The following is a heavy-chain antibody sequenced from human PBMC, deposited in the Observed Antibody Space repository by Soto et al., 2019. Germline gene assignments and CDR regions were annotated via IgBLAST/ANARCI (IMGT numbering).Heavy chain of an antibody. V-gene: IGHV3-74*01. CDR1: GFTISSYW. D-gene: IGHD6-19*01. J-gene: IGHJ4*02. CDR3: ARGAVVGILGY. Sequence: EVQLVESGGGLVQPGGSLRLSCAASGFTISSYWMHWVRQAPGKGLVWVSRINSDGSSTSYADSVKGRFTISRDNAKNTLYLQMNSLGADDTAVYYCARGAVVGILGYWGQGTLVTVSS. CDR2: INSDGSST.